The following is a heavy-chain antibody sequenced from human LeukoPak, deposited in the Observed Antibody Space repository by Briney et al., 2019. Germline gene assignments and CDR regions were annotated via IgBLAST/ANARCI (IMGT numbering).Heavy chain of an antibody. D-gene: IGHD3-10*01. CDR3: AKGDPYGSGSYPVDY. CDR2: ISYDGSNK. Sequence: LSLTCTVSGGSISSDYYWSWVRQASGKGLEWVALISYDGSNKYYADSVKGRFTISRDNSKNTLYLQMNSLRPEDTAVYYCAKGDPYGSGSYPVDYWGQGTLVTVSS. J-gene: IGHJ4*02. CDR1: GGSISSDY. V-gene: IGHV3-30*18.